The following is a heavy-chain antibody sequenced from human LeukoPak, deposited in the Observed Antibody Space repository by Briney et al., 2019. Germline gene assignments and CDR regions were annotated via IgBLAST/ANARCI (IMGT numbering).Heavy chain of an antibody. Sequence: GSLRLSCAVSGFTFSSYAMHWVRQAPGKGLEWAAVISYDGSNKYCADSVKGRFTISRDNSKNTLYLQMNSLRAEDTAVYYCARDRGYSGYGGAFDIWGQGTMVTVSS. CDR2: ISYDGSNK. CDR1: GFTFSSYA. CDR3: ARDRGYSGYGGAFDI. V-gene: IGHV3-30*04. J-gene: IGHJ3*02. D-gene: IGHD5-12*01.